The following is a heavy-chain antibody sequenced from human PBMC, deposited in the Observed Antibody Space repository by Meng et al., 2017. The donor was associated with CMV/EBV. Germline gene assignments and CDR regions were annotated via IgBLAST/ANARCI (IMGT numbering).Heavy chain of an antibody. CDR2: ISSSGSTI. CDR1: GFTFSSYE. V-gene: IGHV3-48*03. J-gene: IGHJ6*02. CDR3: ERGSSTSKITYYYYGMDV. D-gene: IGHD2-2*01. Sequence: GGSLRLSCAASGFTFSSYEMNWVRQAPGKGLEWVSYISSSGSTIYYADSVKGRFTNSRDNAKNSLYLQMNSLRAEDTAVYYCERGSSTSKITYYYYGMDVWGQGTTVTVSS.